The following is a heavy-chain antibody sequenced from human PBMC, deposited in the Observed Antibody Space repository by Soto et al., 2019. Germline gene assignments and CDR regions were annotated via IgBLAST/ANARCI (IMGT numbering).Heavy chain of an antibody. CDR2: VNSCVGST. J-gene: IGHJ6*02. D-gene: IGHD1-26*01. CDR1: GYVFTSSF. V-gene: IGHV1-46*01. Sequence: QVQLLQSGAEVKKPGASVQVSCKASGYVFTSSFVHWVRQAPGQGLEWMGMVNSCVGSTAYAHKFQGRIAVASEMATATVYMDLRSLTSADTAIYYCAREVNSVIRPDDTEDYSGLYVWGQGTTVIVAS. CDR3: AREVNSVIRPDDTEDYSGLYV.